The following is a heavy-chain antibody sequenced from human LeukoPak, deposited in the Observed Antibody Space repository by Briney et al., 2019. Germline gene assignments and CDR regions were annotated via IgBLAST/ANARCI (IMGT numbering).Heavy chain of an antibody. CDR2: IPYDGSNK. J-gene: IGHJ4*02. D-gene: IGHD3-22*01. V-gene: IGHV3-30-3*01. CDR3: VTDGGPNYYDTFDY. Sequence: GGSLRLSCAASGFTFSSYAMHWVRQAPGKGLEWVAVIPYDGSNKYYADSVKGRFTISRDNSKSTLYLQMNSLRAEDTAVYYCVTDGGPNYYDTFDYWGQGTLVTVSS. CDR1: GFTFSSYA.